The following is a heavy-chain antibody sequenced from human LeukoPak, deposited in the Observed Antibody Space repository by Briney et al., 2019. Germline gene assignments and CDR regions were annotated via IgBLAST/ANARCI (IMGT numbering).Heavy chain of an antibody. D-gene: IGHD5-24*01. CDR3: ATLAGEMATILGYSRDY. CDR2: FDPEDVET. J-gene: IGHJ4*02. V-gene: IGHV1-24*01. Sequence: ASVKVSCTVSGYTLTELSMHWVRQAPGRGLEWMGGFDPEDVETLYEQKFQGRITVTEDTITDTAYMELSSLRSEDTAVYYCATLAGEMATILGYSRDYWGQGTLVTVSS. CDR1: GYTLTELS.